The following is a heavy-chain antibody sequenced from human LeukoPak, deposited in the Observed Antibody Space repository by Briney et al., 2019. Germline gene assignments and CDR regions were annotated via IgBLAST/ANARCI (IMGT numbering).Heavy chain of an antibody. Sequence: GGSLRLSCAASGFTFSSYAMSWVRQAPGKGLEWVSAISGSGGSTYYADSVKGRFTISRDNSKNTLYLQMNSLRDEDTAVYYCATALSGDSVNTWGQGTLVTVSS. CDR1: GFTFSSYA. CDR3: ATALSGDSVNT. D-gene: IGHD4-17*01. V-gene: IGHV3-23*01. J-gene: IGHJ4*02. CDR2: ISGSGGST.